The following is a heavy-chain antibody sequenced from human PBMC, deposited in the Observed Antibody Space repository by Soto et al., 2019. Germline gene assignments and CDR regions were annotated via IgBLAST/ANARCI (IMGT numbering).Heavy chain of an antibody. CDR2: ISWNSGSI. J-gene: IGHJ4*02. CDR1: GFTFDDYA. V-gene: IGHV3-9*01. Sequence: EVQLVESGGGLAQPGRSLRLSCAASGFTFDDYAMHWVRQAPGKGLEWVSGISWNSGSIGYADSVKGRFTISRDNAKNSLYLQMNSLRAEDTALYYCAKQTGLYYFDYWGQGTLVTVSS. D-gene: IGHD3-16*01. CDR3: AKQTGLYYFDY.